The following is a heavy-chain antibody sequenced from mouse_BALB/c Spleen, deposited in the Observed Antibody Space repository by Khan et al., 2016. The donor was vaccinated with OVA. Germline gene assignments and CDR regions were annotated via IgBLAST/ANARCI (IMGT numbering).Heavy chain of an antibody. CDR2: ISYSGST. Sequence: EVQLQESGPGLVKPSQSLSLTCTVTGYSITSDYAWNWIRQFPGNKLEWMGSISYSGSTTYNPSLKSRISITRDTSKNQFFLQLNSVTTEDTATYYCARGDYFDYWGQGTTLTVSS. V-gene: IGHV3-2*02. CDR1: GYSITSDYA. J-gene: IGHJ2*01. CDR3: ARGDYFDY.